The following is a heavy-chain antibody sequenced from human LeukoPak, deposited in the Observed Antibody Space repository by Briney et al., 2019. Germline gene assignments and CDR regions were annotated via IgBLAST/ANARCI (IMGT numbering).Heavy chain of an antibody. J-gene: IGHJ4*02. CDR3: AYASKVGAILDD. V-gene: IGHV1-18*01. D-gene: IGHD1-26*01. CDR2: ISAYNGNT. CDR1: GYTFTSDG. Sequence: ASVYVSCNPSGYTFTSDGISWVPQPPRQGLEWMGWISAYNGNTNYAQKLQGRVTMTTDTSTSTAYMDLRTLRSDDTAVYYCAYASKVGAILDDWGKGTLVSVS.